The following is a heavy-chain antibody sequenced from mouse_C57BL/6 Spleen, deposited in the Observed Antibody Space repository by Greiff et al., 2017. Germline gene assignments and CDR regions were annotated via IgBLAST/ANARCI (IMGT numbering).Heavy chain of an antibody. Sequence: EVHLVESGPGLVKPSQSLSLTCSVTGYSITSGYYWNWLRQFPGNKLEWMGYISYDGSNNYNPSLKNRISITRDTSKNQFFLKLNSVTTEDTATYYCARRYYYGSLHWYFDGWGTGTTVTVSS. CDR1: GYSITSGYY. D-gene: IGHD1-1*01. CDR3: ARRYYYGSLHWYFDG. V-gene: IGHV3-6*01. CDR2: ISYDGSN. J-gene: IGHJ1*03.